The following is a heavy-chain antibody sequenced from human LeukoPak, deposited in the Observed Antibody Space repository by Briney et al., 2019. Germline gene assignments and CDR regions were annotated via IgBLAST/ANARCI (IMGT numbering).Heavy chain of an antibody. CDR2: INPSGGST. Sequence: ASVKVSCKASGYTFTSYYMHWVRQAPGQGLEWMGIINPSGGSTSYAQKFQGRVTMTRDTSTSTVYMELSSLRSEDTAVYYCARVAYHYDSSGYFNYWGQGTLVTVSS. J-gene: IGHJ4*02. V-gene: IGHV1-46*01. CDR3: ARVAYHYDSSGYFNY. CDR1: GYTFTSYY. D-gene: IGHD3-22*01.